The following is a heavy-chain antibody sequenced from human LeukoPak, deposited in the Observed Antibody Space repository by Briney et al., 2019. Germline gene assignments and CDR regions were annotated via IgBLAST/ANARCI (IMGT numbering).Heavy chain of an antibody. V-gene: IGHV4-30-4*01. J-gene: IGHJ4*02. CDR1: GGSISSYY. Sequence: PSETLSLTCTVSGGSISSYYWSWIRQPPGKGLEWIGYIYYSGSTYYNPSLKSRVTISVDTSKNQFSLKLSSVTAADTAVYYCARVDYDSSGYNSGFDYWGQGTLVTVSS. CDR3: ARVDYDSSGYNSGFDY. CDR2: IYYSGST. D-gene: IGHD3-22*01.